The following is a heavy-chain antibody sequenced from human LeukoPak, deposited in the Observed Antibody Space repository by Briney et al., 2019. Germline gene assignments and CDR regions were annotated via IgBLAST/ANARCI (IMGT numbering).Heavy chain of an antibody. Sequence: LSLTCTVSGGSISSGSYYWSWIRQAPGKGLEWVSYISSSGSTIYYADSVKGRFTISRDNSKNTLYLQMNSLRAEDTAVYYCAKGQERSFLAFWGQGTLVTVSS. CDR3: AKGQERSFLAF. CDR1: GGSISSGSYY. CDR2: ISSSGSTI. V-gene: IGHV3-11*04. D-gene: IGHD6-19*01. J-gene: IGHJ4*02.